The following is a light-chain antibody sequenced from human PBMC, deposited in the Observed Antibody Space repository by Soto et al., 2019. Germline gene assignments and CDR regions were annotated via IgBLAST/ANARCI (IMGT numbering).Light chain of an antibody. V-gene: IGKV3-20*01. Sequence: EIVLTQSPGTLSLSPGERATLSCRASQSVSSSYLAWYQQKPGQAPRLLIYGASSRATGISDRFSGSGSGKGFTINITSLEHEDCAVYYCQKYCSSNPALNFGGGKKVEIK. J-gene: IGKJ4*01. CDR1: QSVSSSY. CDR3: QKYCSSNPALN. CDR2: GAS.